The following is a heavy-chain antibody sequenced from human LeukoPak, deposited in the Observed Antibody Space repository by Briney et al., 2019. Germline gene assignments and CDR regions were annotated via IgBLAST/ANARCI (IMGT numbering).Heavy chain of an antibody. V-gene: IGHV3-64D*06. CDR2: ISSNGGST. J-gene: IGHJ4*02. Sequence: GGSLRLSCSASGFTFSSYAMHWVRQAPGKGLEYVSAISSNGGSTYNTDSVKGRFTISRDNSKNTLYLQMSSLRAEDTAVYYCVKDRVHLGTQLHASFHYWGQGTLVTVSS. D-gene: IGHD5-18*01. CDR1: GFTFSSYA. CDR3: VKDRVHLGTQLHASFHY.